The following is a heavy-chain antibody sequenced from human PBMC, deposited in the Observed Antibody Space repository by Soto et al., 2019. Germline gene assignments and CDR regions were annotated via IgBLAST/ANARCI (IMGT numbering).Heavy chain of an antibody. CDR1: GGSFSGYY. J-gene: IGHJ4*02. CDR3: ARGWGRIFDY. Sequence: QVQLQQWGAGLLKPSETLSLTCAVYGGSFSGYYWSWIRQPPGKGLEWIGEINHSRSTNYNPSLNSRVTISVDTSKNQFSLKLSSVTAADPAVYYCARGWGRIFDYWGQGTLVTVSS. V-gene: IGHV4-34*01. D-gene: IGHD7-27*01. CDR2: INHSRST.